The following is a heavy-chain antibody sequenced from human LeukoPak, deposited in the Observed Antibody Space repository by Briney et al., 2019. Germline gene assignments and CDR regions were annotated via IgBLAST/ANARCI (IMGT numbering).Heavy chain of an antibody. V-gene: IGHV3-23*01. CDR1: GLTFSSNA. D-gene: IGHD6-13*01. CDR2: ISGSGGST. J-gene: IGHJ4*02. Sequence: PGGSLRLSCAASGLTFSSNAMSWVRQAPGKGLEWVSAISGSGGSTYYADSVKGRFTISRDNSKNTLYLQMNSLRAEDTAVYYCAKAGYSSSSQKTFYYWGQGTLVTVSS. CDR3: AKAGYSSSSQKTFYY.